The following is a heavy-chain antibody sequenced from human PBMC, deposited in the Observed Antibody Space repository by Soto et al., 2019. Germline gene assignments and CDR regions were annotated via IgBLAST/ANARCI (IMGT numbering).Heavy chain of an antibody. V-gene: IGHV4-59*08. CDR1: GGSISSYY. CDR2: IYYSGSI. J-gene: IGHJ5*02. Sequence: SETLSLTCTFSGGSISSYYWSLIRQPPGKGLEWIGYIYYSGSINYNPSLKSRVTISVDTSKNQFSLKLSSVTAADTAVYYCARHLYGSGERFDPWGQGTLVTVSS. CDR3: ARHLYGSGERFDP. D-gene: IGHD3-10*01.